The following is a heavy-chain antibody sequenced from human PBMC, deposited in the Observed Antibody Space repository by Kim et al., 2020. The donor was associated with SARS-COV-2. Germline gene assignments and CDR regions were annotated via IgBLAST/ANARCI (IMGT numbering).Heavy chain of an antibody. D-gene: IGHD2-15*01. Sequence: GGSLRLSCAASGFTFGEYGMHWVRQAPGKGLEWVSGISWNSGSISYADSVKGRFIISRDNAKNSLFLQMNRLRAEDTALYYCAKDANSFDIVVVGGFDYWGQGTLVTVSS. J-gene: IGHJ4*02. CDR3: AKDANSFDIVVVGGFDY. CDR2: ISWNSGSI. CDR1: GFTFGEYG. V-gene: IGHV3-9*01.